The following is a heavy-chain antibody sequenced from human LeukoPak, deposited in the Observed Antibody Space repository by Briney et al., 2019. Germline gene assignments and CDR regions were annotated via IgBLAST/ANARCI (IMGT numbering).Heavy chain of an antibody. Sequence: PSETLSLTCTVSGGSISSYYWSWIRQPPGKGLEWIGYIYYSGSTNYNPSLKSRVTISVDTSKNQFSLKLSSVTAADTAVYYCAREVIAAAGTNDAFDIWGQGTMVTVSS. D-gene: IGHD6-13*01. CDR3: AREVIAAAGTNDAFDI. CDR2: IYYSGST. CDR1: GGSISSYY. J-gene: IGHJ3*02. V-gene: IGHV4-59*01.